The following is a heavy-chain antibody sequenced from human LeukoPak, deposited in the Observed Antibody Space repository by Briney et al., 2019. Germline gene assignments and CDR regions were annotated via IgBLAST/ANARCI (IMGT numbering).Heavy chain of an antibody. CDR3: ARATYGDYHYFDC. CDR2: ISSSSSYI. V-gene: IGHV3-21*01. J-gene: IGHJ4*02. D-gene: IGHD4-17*01. Sequence: PGRSLRLSCAASGFTFSSYAMHWVRQAPGKGLEWVSSISSSSSYIYYADSVKGRFTISRDNAKNSLYLRMNSLRAEDTAVYYCARATYGDYHYFDCWGQGTLVTVSS. CDR1: GFTFSSYA.